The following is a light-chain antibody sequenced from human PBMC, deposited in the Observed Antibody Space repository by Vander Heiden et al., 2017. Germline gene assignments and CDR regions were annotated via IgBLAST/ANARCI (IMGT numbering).Light chain of an antibody. CDR3: QAYATSLSGLLLV. CDR2: VNS. Sequence: QSVLTQPPSVSGAPAPRVTISCTGSSSNIGAGYEVHWYQHLTGKDHKLLIVVNSNRPSGVPDRFSGVKYGTSASLAITGLQAEDEADYYDQAYATSLSGLLLVCGGGTKLTGL. J-gene: IGLJ2*01. V-gene: IGLV1-40*01. CDR1: SSNIGAGYE.